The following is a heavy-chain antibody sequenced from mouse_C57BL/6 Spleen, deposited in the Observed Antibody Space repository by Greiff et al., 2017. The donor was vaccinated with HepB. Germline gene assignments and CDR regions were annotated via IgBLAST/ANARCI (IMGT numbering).Heavy chain of an antibody. CDR1: GYTFTDYE. Sequence: VQLQQSGAELVRPGASVTLSCKASGYTFTDYEMHWVKQTPVHGLEWIGAIDPETGGTAYNQKFKGKAILTADKSSSTAYMELRSLTSEDSAVYYCTRPHLSYGAMDYWGQGTSVTVSS. J-gene: IGHJ4*01. CDR3: TRPHLSYGAMDY. D-gene: IGHD1-1*01. V-gene: IGHV1-15*01. CDR2: IDPETGGT.